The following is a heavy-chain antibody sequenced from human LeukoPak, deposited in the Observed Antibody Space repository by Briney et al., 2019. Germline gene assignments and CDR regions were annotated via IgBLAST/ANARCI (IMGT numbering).Heavy chain of an antibody. CDR2: IIPILGIA. V-gene: IGHV1-69*04. Sequence: ASVKVSCKASGGTFSSYAISWVRQAPGQGLEWMGRIIPILGIANYAQKFQGRVTITADKSTSTAYMELSSLRSEDTAVYYCARDTYYYDSSGRYYFDYCGQGTLVTVSS. J-gene: IGHJ4*02. CDR1: GGTFSSYA. D-gene: IGHD3-22*01. CDR3: ARDTYYYDSSGRYYFDY.